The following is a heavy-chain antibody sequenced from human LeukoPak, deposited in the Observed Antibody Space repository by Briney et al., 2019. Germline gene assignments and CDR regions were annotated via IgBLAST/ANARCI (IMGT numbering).Heavy chain of an antibody. D-gene: IGHD6-13*01. CDR2: TRDKANSYTT. J-gene: IGHJ4*02. CDR1: GFTFSDHY. CDR3: TRNKGYSRSWTPFDY. Sequence: PGGSLRLSCAASGFTFSDHYMDWVRQAPGKGLEWVGRTRDKANSYTTEYAASVKGRFTISRDDSKNSLYLQMNSLKTEDTAVYYCTRNKGYSRSWTPFDYWGQGTLVTVSS. V-gene: IGHV3-72*01.